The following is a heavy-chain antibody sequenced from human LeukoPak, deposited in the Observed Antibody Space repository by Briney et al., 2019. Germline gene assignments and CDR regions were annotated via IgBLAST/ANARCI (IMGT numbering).Heavy chain of an antibody. CDR1: GYTFTSSG. Sequence: GASVKVSCKASGYTFTSSGISWVRQAPGQGLEWMGWISVYNGNTNYAQKFQGRVTMTTDTSTSTAYMELRSLRSDDTAVYYCARDGEGCSSTSCYRYYYYYMDVWGKGTTVTVSS. CDR3: ARDGEGCSSTSCYRYYYYYMDV. D-gene: IGHD2-2*01. V-gene: IGHV1-18*01. J-gene: IGHJ6*03. CDR2: ISVYNGNT.